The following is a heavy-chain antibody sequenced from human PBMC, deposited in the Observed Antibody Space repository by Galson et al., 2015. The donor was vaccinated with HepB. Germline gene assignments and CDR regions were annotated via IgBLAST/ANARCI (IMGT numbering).Heavy chain of an antibody. CDR3: ATYEQTRSFDY. CDR2: IKQDGSEK. D-gene: IGHD5-12*01. J-gene: IGHJ4*02. Sequence: SLRLSCAASGLTFSNYWMSWVRQAPGKGLEWVANIKQDGSEKYYVDSVKGRFTISRDNSKNTMYLQMNSLRAEDTAVYYCATYEQTRSFDYWGQGALVTVSS. CDR1: GLTFSNYW. V-gene: IGHV3-7*03.